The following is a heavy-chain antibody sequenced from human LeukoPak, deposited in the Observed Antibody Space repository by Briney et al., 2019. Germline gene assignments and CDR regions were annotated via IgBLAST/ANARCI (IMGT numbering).Heavy chain of an antibody. Sequence: GGSLRLSCAASGFTFSSYAMSWVRQVPGKGLEWVSVISGSGDNTYYADSVKGRFTISRDNSKNMLYLQMNSLRAEDTAVYYCAKWGPYDILTGRINWGQGTLVTVSS. V-gene: IGHV3-23*01. J-gene: IGHJ4*02. D-gene: IGHD3-9*01. CDR2: ISGSGDNT. CDR3: AKWGPYDILTGRIN. CDR1: GFTFSSYA.